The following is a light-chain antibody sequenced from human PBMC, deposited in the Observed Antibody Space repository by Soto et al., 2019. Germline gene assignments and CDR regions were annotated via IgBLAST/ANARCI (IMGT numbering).Light chain of an antibody. CDR2: AAS. Sequence: DIQMTQSPPSLSASVGDRVTITCRASQGIRNYVAWYQQIPGKAPKLLIYAASTLQSGVPSRFSGSGSGTDFTLTINGLQPEDVATYSCQKYSSVPVFGPGTKMEIK. V-gene: IGKV1-27*01. CDR1: QGIRNY. CDR3: QKYSSVPV. J-gene: IGKJ3*01.